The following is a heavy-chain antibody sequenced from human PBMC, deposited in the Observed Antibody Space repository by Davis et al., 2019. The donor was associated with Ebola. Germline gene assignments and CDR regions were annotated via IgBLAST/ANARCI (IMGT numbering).Heavy chain of an antibody. CDR3: ARDRYSSSWYYYGMDV. CDR1: GYTFTSYA. D-gene: IGHD6-13*01. Sequence: AASVKVSCKASGYTFTSYAMHWVRQAPGQRLEWMGWINAGNGNTKYSQKFQGRVTITRDTSASTAYMELSSLRSEDTAVYYCARDRYSSSWYYYGMDVWGQGTTVTVSS. J-gene: IGHJ6*02. V-gene: IGHV1-3*01. CDR2: INAGNGNT.